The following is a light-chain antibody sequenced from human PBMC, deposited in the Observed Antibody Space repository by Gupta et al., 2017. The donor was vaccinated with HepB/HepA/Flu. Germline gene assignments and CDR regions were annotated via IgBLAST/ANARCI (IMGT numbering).Light chain of an antibody. CDR3: QQCSNWPLT. V-gene: IGKV3-15*01. CDR2: DAS. Sequence: EILMTQSPATLSVSPGERVTLSCLASQTVTSNLAWYQQKPGQAPRLLIYDASTRATVTPARFSGSGSGTEFSLPISSLQSEDFGVSYCQQCSNWPLTFGGGTKVEIK. J-gene: IGKJ4*01. CDR1: QTVTSN.